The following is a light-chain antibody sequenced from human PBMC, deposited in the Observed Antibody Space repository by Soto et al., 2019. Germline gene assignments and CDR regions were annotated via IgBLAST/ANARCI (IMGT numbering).Light chain of an antibody. CDR1: QSVGSN. V-gene: IGKV3-15*01. J-gene: IGKJ1*01. CDR3: QQYNNWPPDRT. Sequence: EIVMTQSPATLSVSPGERATLSCRASQSVGSNLAWYQQKPGQAPRLLIYGASTRATAIPARFSGSGSGTEFTLTIGSLQSEDFAIYFCQQYNNWPPDRTFGQGTKVEIK. CDR2: GAS.